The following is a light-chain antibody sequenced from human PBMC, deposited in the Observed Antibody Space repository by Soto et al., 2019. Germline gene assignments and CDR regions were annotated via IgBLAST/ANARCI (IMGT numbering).Light chain of an antibody. Sequence: EIALTQSASTLSWSPGERATLSCRASPSVPNYVAWYQQKPGQSPRLLIYGAFNRATGIPARFSGSGYGTEFNLTINSLQSEDFAVYYCQQYNNWPGTFGQGTKVDIK. V-gene: IGKV3D-15*01. CDR1: PSVPNY. CDR2: GAF. CDR3: QQYNNWPGT. J-gene: IGKJ1*01.